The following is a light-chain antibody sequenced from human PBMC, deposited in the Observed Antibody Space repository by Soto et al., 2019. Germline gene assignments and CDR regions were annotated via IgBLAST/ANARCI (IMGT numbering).Light chain of an antibody. V-gene: IGKV1-5*03. Sequence: DIQMTQSPSTLSGSVGDRVTITCRASQTISSWLAWYQQKPGKAPKILIYKASRLDSGVPSRFSGSGSGTEFTLTISSLQPDDFATYYCQQYDGFSRTFGQGTKVDI. CDR1: QTISSW. CDR2: KAS. J-gene: IGKJ1*01. CDR3: QQYDGFSRT.